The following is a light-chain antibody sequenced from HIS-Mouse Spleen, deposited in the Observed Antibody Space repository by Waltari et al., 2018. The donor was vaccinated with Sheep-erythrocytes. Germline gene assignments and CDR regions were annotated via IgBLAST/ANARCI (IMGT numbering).Light chain of an antibody. Sequence: DIVMTQSPLSLPVTPGEPASISCRSSPSLLHSNGYNYLDWNLQKPGQSPQLLIYLGSNRASGVPDRFSGSGSGTDFTLKISRVEAEDVGVYYCMQALQTPWTFGQGTKVEIK. CDR1: PSLLHSNGYNY. CDR3: MQALQTPWT. V-gene: IGKV2-28*01. CDR2: LGS. J-gene: IGKJ1*01.